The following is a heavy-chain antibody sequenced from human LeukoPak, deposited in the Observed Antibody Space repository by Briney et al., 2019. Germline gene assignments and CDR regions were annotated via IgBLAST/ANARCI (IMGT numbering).Heavy chain of an antibody. V-gene: IGHV4-34*01. CDR3: ARARVNGVKVDY. CDR1: GGSFSGYY. CDR2: INHSGST. J-gene: IGHJ4*02. Sequence: SETLSLTCAVYGGSFSGYYWSWIRQPPGKGLEWIGEINHSGSTNYNPSLKSRVTISVDTSKNQFSLKLSSVTAADTAVYYCARARVNGVKVDYWGQGTLVTVSS. D-gene: IGHD2-8*01.